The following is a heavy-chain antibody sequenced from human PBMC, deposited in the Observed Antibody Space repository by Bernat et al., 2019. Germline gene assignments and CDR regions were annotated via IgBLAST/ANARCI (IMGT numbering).Heavy chain of an antibody. CDR3: AKEGGYCSGGSCYSDAFDI. D-gene: IGHD2-15*01. CDR2: ISGNGGST. J-gene: IGHJ3*02. CDR1: GFTFSSYA. Sequence: EVQLLESGGGLVQPGGSLRLSCAASGFTFSSYAMSWVRQAPGKGLEWVSAISGNGGSTYYADSVKGRFTISRDNSKNTLYLQMNSLRAEDTAVYYCAKEGGYCSGGSCYSDAFDIWGQGTMVTVSS. V-gene: IGHV3-23*01.